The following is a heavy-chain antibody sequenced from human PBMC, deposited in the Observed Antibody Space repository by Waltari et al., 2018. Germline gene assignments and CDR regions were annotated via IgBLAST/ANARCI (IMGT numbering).Heavy chain of an antibody. CDR1: GGSISSYY. V-gene: IGHV4-59*13. CDR3: ARGRVEFWSGYYTGLAFDI. CDR2: IYYSGST. J-gene: IGHJ3*02. D-gene: IGHD3-3*01. Sequence: QVQLQESGPGLVKPSETLSLTCTVSGGSISSYYWSWIRQPPGTGLEWIGYIYYSGSTNYNPSLKSRVTISVDTSKNQFSLKLSSVTAADTAVYYCARGRVEFWSGYYTGLAFDIWGQGTMVTVSS.